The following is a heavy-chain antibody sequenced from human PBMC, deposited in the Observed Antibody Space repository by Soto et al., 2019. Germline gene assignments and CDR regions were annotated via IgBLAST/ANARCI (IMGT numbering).Heavy chain of an antibody. CDR3: ARVGSSGYYRQGAFDI. V-gene: IGHV1-46*01. J-gene: IGHJ3*02. CDR1: GYTFTSYY. Sequence: ASVKVSCKASGYTFTSYYMHWVRQAPGQGLEWMGIINPSGGSTSYAQKFQGRVTMTRDTSTSTVYMELGSLRSEDTAVYYCARVGSSGYYRQGAFDIWGQGTMVTVAS. CDR2: INPSGGST. D-gene: IGHD3-22*01.